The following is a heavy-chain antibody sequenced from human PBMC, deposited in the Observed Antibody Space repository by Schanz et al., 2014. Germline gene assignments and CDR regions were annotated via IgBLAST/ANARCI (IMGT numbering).Heavy chain of an antibody. CDR1: GFTFSTHA. D-gene: IGHD1-1*01. CDR3: ARDRRNADLDY. CDR2: ISGSGGST. J-gene: IGHJ4*02. V-gene: IGHV3-23*04. Sequence: EVQLVQSGGGLVQPGGSLRLSCAASGFTFSTHAMHWVRQAPGKGLEWVSAISGSGGSTYYADSVKGRFTISRDNAKNSLFLQMNSLRAEDTALYYCARDRRNADLDYWGQGTLVTVSS.